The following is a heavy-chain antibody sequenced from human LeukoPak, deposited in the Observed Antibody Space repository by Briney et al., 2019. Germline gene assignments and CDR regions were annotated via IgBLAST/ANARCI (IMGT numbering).Heavy chain of an antibody. CDR1: GYTFTDHY. CDR2: TNPNSGGT. CDR3: AREETSGSSSAFDI. D-gene: IGHD1-26*01. V-gene: IGHV1-2*02. J-gene: IGHJ3*02. Sequence: ASVKVSCKASGYTFTDHYVHWVRQAPGQGLEWMGWTNPNSGGTNSAQKFQGRATMTRDTSISTAYMELSRLRSDDTAVYYCAREETSGSSSAFDIWGQGTMVTVSS.